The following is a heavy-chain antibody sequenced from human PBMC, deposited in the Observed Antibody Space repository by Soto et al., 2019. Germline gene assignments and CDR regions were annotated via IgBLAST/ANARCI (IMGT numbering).Heavy chain of an antibody. Sequence: EVELVESGGGLVQPARSLRISCAATGFTVDDFAMHWVRQRPGEGLEWVSGISWDSGSIGYADSVKGRFTISRDNAKNSLYLQMNSLKEEDTALYHCVKEGWSCTSWFVWCRGTTVTVSS. J-gene: IGHJ6*04. CDR1: GFTVDDFA. CDR3: VKEGWSCTSWFV. V-gene: IGHV3-9*01. CDR2: ISWDSGSI. D-gene: IGHD2-2*01.